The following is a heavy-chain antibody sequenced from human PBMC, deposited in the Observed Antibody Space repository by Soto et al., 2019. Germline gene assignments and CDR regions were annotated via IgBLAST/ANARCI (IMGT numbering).Heavy chain of an antibody. D-gene: IGHD3-3*01. J-gene: IGHJ3*02. V-gene: IGHV4-39*01. CDR3: ARHVTIFGVADAFDI. CDR2: IYYSGST. CDR1: GGSISSSSYY. Sequence: QLQLQESGPGLVKPSETLSLTCTVSGGSISSSSYYWGWIRQPPGKGLEWIGSIYYSGSTYYNPSLKSRVTISVDTSKNQFSLKLSSVTAADTAVYYCARHVTIFGVADAFDIWGQGTMVTVSS.